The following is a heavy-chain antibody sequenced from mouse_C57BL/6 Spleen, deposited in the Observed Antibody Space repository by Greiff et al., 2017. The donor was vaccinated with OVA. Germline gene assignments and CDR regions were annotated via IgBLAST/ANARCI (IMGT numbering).Heavy chain of an antibody. CDR3: ARTYYSNLRDY. V-gene: IGHV1-26*01. D-gene: IGHD2-5*01. CDR1: GYTFTDYY. Sequence: VQLQQSGPELVKPGASVKISCKASGYTFTDYYMNWVKQSHGKSLEWIGDINPNNGGTSYNQKFKGKATLTVDKSSSTAYMELRSLTSEDSAVYYCARTYYSNLRDYWGQGTTLTVSS. J-gene: IGHJ2*01. CDR2: INPNNGGT.